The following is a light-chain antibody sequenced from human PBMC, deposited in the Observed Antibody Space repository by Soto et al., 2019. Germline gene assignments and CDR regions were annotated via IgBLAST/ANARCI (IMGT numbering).Light chain of an antibody. CDR3: PQYGGSPRT. V-gene: IGKV3-20*01. CDR1: QSVSSSY. Sequence: EIVLTQSPGTLSLSPGERATLSCRASQSVSSSYLAWYQQKPGQAPRLLIYGASSRATGIPDRFSGSGSGTDFTLTISRLEPEDFAVYYCPQYGGSPRTLGQGTKGDIK. J-gene: IGKJ1*01. CDR2: GAS.